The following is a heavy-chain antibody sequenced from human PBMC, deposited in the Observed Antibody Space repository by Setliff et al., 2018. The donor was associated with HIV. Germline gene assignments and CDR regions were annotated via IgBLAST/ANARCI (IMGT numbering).Heavy chain of an antibody. CDR2: ISTSTRTI. CDR1: GFTFSTYS. D-gene: IGHD6-13*01. V-gene: IGHV3-48*04. CDR3: VRDVYTSNWYLNWFDP. J-gene: IGHJ5*02. Sequence: QPGGSLRLSCAASGFTFSTYSMNWVRQAPGKGLEWISYISTSTRTIYYADSVKGRFTISRDNAKKSLYLQMNSLRAEDTAVYYCVRDVYTSNWYLNWFDPWGQETLVTVSS.